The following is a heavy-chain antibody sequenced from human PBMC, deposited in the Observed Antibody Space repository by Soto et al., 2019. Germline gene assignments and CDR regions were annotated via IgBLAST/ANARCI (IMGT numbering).Heavy chain of an antibody. CDR3: AKDRAAYGGNGDAFDI. J-gene: IGHJ3*02. CDR2: ISYDGSNK. CDR1: GFTFSSYG. Sequence: QVQLVESGGGVVQPGRSLRLSCAASGFTFSSYGMHWVRQAPGKGLEWVAVISYDGSNKYYADSVKGRFTISRDNSKNTLYLQMNSLRAEDTAVYYCAKDRAAYGGNGDAFDIWGQGTMVTVSS. V-gene: IGHV3-30*18. D-gene: IGHD2-15*01.